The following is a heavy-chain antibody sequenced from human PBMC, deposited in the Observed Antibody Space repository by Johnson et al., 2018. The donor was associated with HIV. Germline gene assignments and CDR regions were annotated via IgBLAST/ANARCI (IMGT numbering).Heavy chain of an antibody. CDR2: ISWDGVGT. V-gene: IGHV3-43*01. Sequence: VQLVESGGAVVQPGGSLRLSCAASGFIFDDYTMHWVHQAPGQGLEWVSLISWDGVGTYYADSVKGRFPVSRDNRKNSLYLQMNSLRTEDTAVYYCAKGRAQHLDGGAFDIWGQGTMVTVSS. D-gene: IGHD6-13*01. CDR1: GFIFDDYT. CDR3: AKGRAQHLDGGAFDI. J-gene: IGHJ3*02.